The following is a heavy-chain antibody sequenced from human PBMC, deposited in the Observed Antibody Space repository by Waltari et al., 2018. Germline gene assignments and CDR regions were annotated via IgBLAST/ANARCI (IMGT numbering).Heavy chain of an antibody. CDR1: GVSISSSSYY. CDR2: IYYSGST. CDR3: ARHPARVFDL. Sequence: QLQLQESGPGLVRPSETLSLTCTVSGVSISSSSYYWGWIRQPPGKGLEWIGSIYYSGSTYYNPSLKSRVTISVDTSKNQFSLKLSSVTAADTAVYYCARHPARVFDLWGRGTLVTVSS. V-gene: IGHV4-39*01. J-gene: IGHJ2*01.